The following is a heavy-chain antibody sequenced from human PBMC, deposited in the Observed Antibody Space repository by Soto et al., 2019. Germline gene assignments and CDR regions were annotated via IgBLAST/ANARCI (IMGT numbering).Heavy chain of an antibody. CDR2: ISSNSAYI. CDR3: TRDATWYISARGCFDP. V-gene: IGHV3-21*01. Sequence: PGGSLRLSCAASGFTFRRFTMNWVRQAPGKGLEWVSTISSNSAYIYYTDALRGGFTISRDTAKNSLHLQMNSLRAEDTAVYYFTRDATWYISARGCFDPWGPGTLVTVSS. J-gene: IGHJ5*02. D-gene: IGHD6-25*01. CDR1: GFTFRRFT.